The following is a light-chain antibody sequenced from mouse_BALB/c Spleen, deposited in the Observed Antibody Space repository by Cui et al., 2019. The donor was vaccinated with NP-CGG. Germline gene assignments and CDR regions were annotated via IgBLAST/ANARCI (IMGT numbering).Light chain of an antibody. J-gene: IGKJ4*01. V-gene: IGKV4-78*01. CDR2: SIS. Sequence: QIVLTQSPAIMSASPGERVTMTCSASSSVSSSYLYWYQQKSGSSPKLWIYSISNLASGVPTRFSGSGSGTSYSLTINSMEAEDAATYYCQQWSGNPFTFGSGTKLEIK. CDR1: SSVSSSY. CDR3: QQWSGNPFT.